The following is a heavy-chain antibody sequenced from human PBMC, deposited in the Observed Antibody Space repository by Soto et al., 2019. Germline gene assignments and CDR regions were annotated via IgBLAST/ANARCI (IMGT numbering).Heavy chain of an antibody. V-gene: IGHV1-8*01. J-gene: IGHJ4*02. CDR2: MNPNSGNT. Sequence: ASVKVSCRASGDTFSSYDINWVRQATGQGLEWMGWMNPNSGNTGYARKFQGRVTMTRDTSISTAYMELSSLRSEDTAVYYCARGERDCSGASCYDYWGQGALVTVSS. D-gene: IGHD2-15*01. CDR1: GDTFSSYD. CDR3: ARGERDCSGASCYDY.